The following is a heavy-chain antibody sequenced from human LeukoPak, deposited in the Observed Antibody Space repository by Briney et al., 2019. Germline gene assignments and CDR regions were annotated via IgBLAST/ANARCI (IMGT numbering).Heavy chain of an antibody. CDR2: ISSGSSAI. CDR1: GFTFSSYS. Sequence: GGSLRLSCEASGFTFSSYSMNWVRQVPGKGLEWVSFISSGSSAIYYADSVRGRFTISRDNAMNSLYLQMNSLRDEDTAVYYCARDPNYYDSDGNWQGAFDIWGQGAMVTVSS. CDR3: ARDPNYYDSDGNWQGAFDI. J-gene: IGHJ3*02. V-gene: IGHV3-48*02. D-gene: IGHD3-22*01.